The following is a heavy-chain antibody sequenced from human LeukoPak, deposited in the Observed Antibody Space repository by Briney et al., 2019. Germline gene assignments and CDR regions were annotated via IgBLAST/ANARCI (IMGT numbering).Heavy chain of an antibody. Sequence: GASVTVSCKASGYTFTSYGISWVRQAPGQGLEWMGWISAYNGNTNYAQKLQGRVTMTTDTSTSTAYMELRSLRSDDTAVYYCARGGYYDSSGYYRPEYFDYWGQGTLVTVSS. CDR3: ARGGYYDSSGYYRPEYFDY. J-gene: IGHJ4*02. CDR2: ISAYNGNT. CDR1: GYTFTSYG. D-gene: IGHD3-22*01. V-gene: IGHV1-18*01.